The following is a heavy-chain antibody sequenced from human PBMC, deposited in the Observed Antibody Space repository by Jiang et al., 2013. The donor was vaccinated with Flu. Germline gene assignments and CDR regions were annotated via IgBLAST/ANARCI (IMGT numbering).Heavy chain of an antibody. Sequence: PGLVKPSETLSLACTVSGGSVSSSSDYWGWIRQPPGKGLEWIGSISKSGSTYYNPSLKSRLTISVDTSKNQFSLKVTSVTAADTAVYYCARDSNTTPADFWCQGTLVTVSS. CDR3: ARDSNTTPADF. J-gene: IGHJ4*02. CDR2: ISKSGST. V-gene: IGHV4-39*02. D-gene: IGHD1-1*01. CDR1: GGSVSSSSDY.